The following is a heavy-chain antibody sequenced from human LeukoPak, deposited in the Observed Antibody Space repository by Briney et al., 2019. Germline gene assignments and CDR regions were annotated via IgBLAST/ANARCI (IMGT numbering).Heavy chain of an antibody. D-gene: IGHD1-26*01. CDR1: GGSISSGGYY. CDR2: IYYSGST. CDR3: ARGDGSYYSPVLYYFDY. V-gene: IGHV4-31*03. J-gene: IGHJ4*02. Sequence: SQTLSLTCTVSGGSISSGGYYWSWIRQHPGKGLEWIGYIYYSGSTYYNPSLKSRVTISVDTSKNQFSLKLSSVTAADTAVYYCARGDGSYYSPVLYYFDYWGQGTLVTVSS.